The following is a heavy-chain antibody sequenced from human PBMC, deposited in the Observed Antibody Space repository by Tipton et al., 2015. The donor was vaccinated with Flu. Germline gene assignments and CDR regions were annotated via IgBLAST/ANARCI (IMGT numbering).Heavy chain of an antibody. CDR2: IYHSGST. V-gene: IGHV4-38-2*01. CDR3: ARQERSGWFLDY. D-gene: IGHD6-19*01. CDR1: GYSISSGYC. J-gene: IGHJ4*02. Sequence: LRLSCAVSGYSISSGYCWGWIRQPPGKGLEWIGSIYHSGSTYYNPSLKSRVTISVDTSKNQFSLKLSSVTAADTAVYYCARQERSGWFLDYWGQGTLVTVSS.